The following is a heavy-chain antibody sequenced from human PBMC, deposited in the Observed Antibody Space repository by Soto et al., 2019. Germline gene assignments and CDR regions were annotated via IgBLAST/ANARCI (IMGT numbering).Heavy chain of an antibody. CDR3: ATALYDSSGMGVYYFDY. D-gene: IGHD3-22*01. V-gene: IGHV1-24*01. J-gene: IGHJ4*02. CDR2: FDPEDGET. CDR1: GYTLTELS. Sequence: GASVKVSCKVSGYTLTELSMHWVRQAPGKGLEWMGGFDPEDGETIYAQKFQGRVTMTEDTSTDTAYMELSSLRSEDTAVYYCATALYDSSGMGVYYFDYWGQGTLVTVS.